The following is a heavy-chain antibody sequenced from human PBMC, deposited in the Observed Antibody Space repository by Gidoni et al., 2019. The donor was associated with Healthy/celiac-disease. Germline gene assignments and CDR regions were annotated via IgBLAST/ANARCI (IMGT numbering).Heavy chain of an antibody. CDR1: GSTFSSYG. CDR3: AKDRRYSGSTRGFDY. D-gene: IGHD1-26*01. V-gene: IGHV3-30*18. CDR2: ITYDGSNK. J-gene: IGHJ4*02. Sequence: VQLVESVGGVVQPGSSLRLPCAASGSTFSSYGMHWVRPAPGTGLEWVAVITYDGSNKCYADSVKGRFTIARDNSKNTLYLQMNSLRAEDTAVYYCAKDRRYSGSTRGFDYWGQGTLVTVSS.